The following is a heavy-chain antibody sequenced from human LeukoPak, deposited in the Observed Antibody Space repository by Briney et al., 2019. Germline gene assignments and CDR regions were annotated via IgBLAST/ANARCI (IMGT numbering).Heavy chain of an antibody. D-gene: IGHD6-19*01. CDR2: ISWNSGSI. Sequence: GRSLRLSCAASGFTFDDYAMHWVRQASGKGLEWVSGISWNSGSIGYADSVKGRFTISRDNAKNSLYLQMNSLRAEDTALYYCARLSYYYGMDVWGQGTTVTVSS. CDR1: GFTFDDYA. CDR3: ARLSYYYGMDV. V-gene: IGHV3-9*01. J-gene: IGHJ6*02.